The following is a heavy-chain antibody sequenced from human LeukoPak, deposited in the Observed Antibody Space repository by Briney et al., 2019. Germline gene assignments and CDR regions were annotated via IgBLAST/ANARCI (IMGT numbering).Heavy chain of an antibody. CDR2: IIPIFGTA. CDR3: AVGGRPFIY. CDR1: GYTFTSYY. J-gene: IGHJ4*02. D-gene: IGHD2-15*01. V-gene: IGHV1-69*13. Sequence: SVKVSCKASGYTFTSYYMHWVRQAPGQGLEWMGGIIPIFGTANYAQKFQGRVTITADESTSTAYMELSSLRSEDTAVYYCAVGGRPFIYWGQGTLVTVSS.